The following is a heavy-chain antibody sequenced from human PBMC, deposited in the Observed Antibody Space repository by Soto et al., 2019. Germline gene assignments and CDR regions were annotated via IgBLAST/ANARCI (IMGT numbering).Heavy chain of an antibody. V-gene: IGHV3-21*05. J-gene: IGHJ4*02. D-gene: IGHD2-15*01. CDR3: ARMVHGGNPGTFDY. CDR1: GLTFNRYW. CDR2: ISSSSSYT. Sequence: PGGSLRLSCAASGLTFNRYWMHWVRQAPGKGLEWVSYISSSSSYTNYADSVKGRFTISRDNAKNSLYLQMNSLRAEDTAVYYCARMVHGGNPGTFDYWGQGTLVTVSS.